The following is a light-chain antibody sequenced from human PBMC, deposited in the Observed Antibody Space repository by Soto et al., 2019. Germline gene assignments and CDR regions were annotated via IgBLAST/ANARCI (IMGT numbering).Light chain of an antibody. Sequence: QSVLTQPPSVSGAPGQRVTISCTGSSSNIGAGYDVHWYQQLPGTAPKLLLYGNSNRLSGVPDRFSGSKSGTSASLAITGLQAEDEADYSCQSYDSSLSGYVFGTGTKVTVL. CDR1: SSNIGAGYD. CDR2: GNS. CDR3: QSYDSSLSGYV. V-gene: IGLV1-40*01. J-gene: IGLJ1*01.